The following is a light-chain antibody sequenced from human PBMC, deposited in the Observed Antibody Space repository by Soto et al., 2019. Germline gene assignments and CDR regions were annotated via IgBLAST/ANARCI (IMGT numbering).Light chain of an antibody. Sequence: DIQMTQSPSTLSASVGDRVTITCRASQSIKSWLAWYQQKPGKAPKLLIYEASSLESGVPSRFSGSGSGTDFSLTISSLQPEDSATYYCQQSYSSPRTFGQGTKVDIK. CDR2: EAS. CDR1: QSIKSW. J-gene: IGKJ1*01. V-gene: IGKV1-5*03. CDR3: QQSYSSPRT.